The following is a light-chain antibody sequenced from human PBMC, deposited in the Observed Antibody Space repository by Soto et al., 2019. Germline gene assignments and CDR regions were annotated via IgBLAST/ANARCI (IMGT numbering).Light chain of an antibody. CDR1: QSISNS. V-gene: IGKV1-39*01. J-gene: IGKJ5*01. CDR3: PQSYSTPIT. Sequence: DIQMTQSPSSLSASVGDRVTITCRASQSISNSLNWYQQKPGRAPKLLIYAASSLQSGVPSRFSGSGSGTDFTLTISSLQPEDFATYYCPQSYSTPITFGQGTRLEIK. CDR2: AAS.